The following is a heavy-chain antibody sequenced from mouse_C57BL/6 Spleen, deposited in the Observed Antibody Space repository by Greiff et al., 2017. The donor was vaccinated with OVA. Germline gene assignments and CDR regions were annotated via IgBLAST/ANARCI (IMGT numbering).Heavy chain of an antibody. D-gene: IGHD2-5*01. V-gene: IGHV1-42*01. Sequence: VQLQQSGPELVKPGASVKISCKASGYSFTGYYMNWVKQSPEKSLEWIGEINPSTGGTTYNQKFKAKATLTVDKSSSTAYMQLKSLTSEDSAVYYCARSGDYSNVPCAYWGQGTLVTVSA. CDR2: INPSTGGT. CDR1: GYSFTGYY. J-gene: IGHJ3*01. CDR3: ARSGDYSNVPCAY.